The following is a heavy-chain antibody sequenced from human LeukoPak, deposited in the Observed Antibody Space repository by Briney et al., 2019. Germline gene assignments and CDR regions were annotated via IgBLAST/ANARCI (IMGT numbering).Heavy chain of an antibody. D-gene: IGHD2-2*01. V-gene: IGHV3-21*01. J-gene: IGHJ6*03. CDR2: ISSSSRSM. CDR3: ARDSTNMDV. Sequence: GGSLRLSCAASGFTFSLYSMNWVRQAPGKGREWISSISSSSRSMYYTDSVKGRFTISRDNAQNSLYLQMSSLRAEDTAVYYCARDSTNMDVWGKGTTVTVSS. CDR1: GFTFSLYS.